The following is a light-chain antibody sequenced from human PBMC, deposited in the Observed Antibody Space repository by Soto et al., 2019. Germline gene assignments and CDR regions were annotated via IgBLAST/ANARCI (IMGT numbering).Light chain of an antibody. V-gene: IGKV1-5*01. CDR3: QQYNGYSRT. J-gene: IGKJ1*01. CDR1: QSVSTY. CDR2: GSS. Sequence: DIQMTQSPSSRSASAGERVTITCRAGQSVSTYLNWYQQKPDKAPKLLIYGSSRLQTGVPSRFSGSGSGTEFTLTISSMQPDDSATYYCQQYNGYSRTFGQGTKVDIK.